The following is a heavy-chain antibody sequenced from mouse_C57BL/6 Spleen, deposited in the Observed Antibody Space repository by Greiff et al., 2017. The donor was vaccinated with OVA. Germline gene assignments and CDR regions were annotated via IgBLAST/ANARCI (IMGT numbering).Heavy chain of an antibody. V-gene: IGHV1-26*01. J-gene: IGHJ4*01. CDR1: GYTFTDYY. D-gene: IGHD1-1*01. Sequence: EVQLQQSGPELVKPGASVKISCKASGYTFTDYYMNWVKQSHGKSLEWIGDINPNNGGTSYNQKFKGKATLTVDKSYSTAYMERRSLTSEDSAVYDCARRLLYYSYARDYWGQGTSVTVSS. CDR3: ARRLLYYSYARDY. CDR2: INPNNGGT.